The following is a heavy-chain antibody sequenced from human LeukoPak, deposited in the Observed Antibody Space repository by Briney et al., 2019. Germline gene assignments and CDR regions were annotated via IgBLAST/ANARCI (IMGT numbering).Heavy chain of an antibody. CDR2: TNHRGST. CDR3: ARVSRWFLAVAGYADF. D-gene: IGHD6-19*01. Sequence: SETLSLTCAFSGGSFSGYSWSWIRQTPGRGLEWIGETNHRGSTNYNPSLKSRVTISVDASKSQFYLKLSSVTAADTAVYYCARVSRWFLAVAGYADFWGQGTQVTVSS. V-gene: IGHV4-34*01. J-gene: IGHJ4*02. CDR1: GGSFSGYS.